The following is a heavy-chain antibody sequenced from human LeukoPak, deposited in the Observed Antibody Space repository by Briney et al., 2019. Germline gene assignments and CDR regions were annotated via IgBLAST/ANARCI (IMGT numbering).Heavy chain of an antibody. CDR3: ARVTFDVGYAPFFDY. CDR1: GGSISSYY. V-gene: IGHV4-59*01. CDR2: IYYSGST. D-gene: IGHD5-12*01. Sequence: KSSETLSLTCTVSGGSISSYYWSWIRQPPGKGLEWIGYIYYSGSTNYNPSLKSRVTISVDTSKNQFSLKLSSVTAADTAVYYCARVTFDVGYAPFFDYWGQGTLVTVSS. J-gene: IGHJ4*02.